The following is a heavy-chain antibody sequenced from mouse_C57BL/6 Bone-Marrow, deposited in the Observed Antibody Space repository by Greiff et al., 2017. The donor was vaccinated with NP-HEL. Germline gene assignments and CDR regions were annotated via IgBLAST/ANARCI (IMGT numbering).Heavy chain of an antibody. CDR3: PSLTGLFDY. V-gene: IGHV1-5*01. J-gene: IGHJ2*01. Sequence: RPGQGLEWIGAIYPGNSDTSYNQKFKGKAKLTAVTSASTAYMELSSLTNEDSAVYYCPSLTGLFDYWGQGTTLTVSS. D-gene: IGHD4-1*01. CDR2: IYPGNSDT.